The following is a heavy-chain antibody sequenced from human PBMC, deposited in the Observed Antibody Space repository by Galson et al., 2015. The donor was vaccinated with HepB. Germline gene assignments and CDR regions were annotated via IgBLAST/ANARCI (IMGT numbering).Heavy chain of an antibody. CDR2: IIPILGIA. J-gene: IGHJ6*03. V-gene: IGHV1-69*10. Sequence: SVKVSCKASGGTFSSYAISWVRQAPGQGLEWMGGIIPILGIANYAQKFQGRVTITADKSTSTAYMELSSLRSEDTAVYYCARVYLTVTTPGYYYYYYYMDVWGKGTTVTVSS. D-gene: IGHD4-17*01. CDR3: ARVYLTVTTPGYYYYYYYMDV. CDR1: GGTFSSYA.